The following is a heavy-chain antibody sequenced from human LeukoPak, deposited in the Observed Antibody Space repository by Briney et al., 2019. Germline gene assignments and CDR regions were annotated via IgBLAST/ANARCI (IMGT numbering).Heavy chain of an antibody. Sequence: GGSLRLSYAASGNYWMHWVRQAPGKGLVWVSHINSDGSWTSYADSVRGRFTISKDNAKNTVYLQMNNLRAEDTAVYYCVSFYETYWGRGTLVTVSS. J-gene: IGHJ4*02. CDR2: INSDGSWT. CDR3: VSFYETY. CDR1: GNYW. V-gene: IGHV3-74*01. D-gene: IGHD2-2*01.